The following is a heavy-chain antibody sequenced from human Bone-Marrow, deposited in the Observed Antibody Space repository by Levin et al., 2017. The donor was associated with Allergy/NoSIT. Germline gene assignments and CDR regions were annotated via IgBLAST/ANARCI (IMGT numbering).Heavy chain of an antibody. CDR1: GFTLTKYA. D-gene: IGHD2-15*01. CDR2: TLYDGTIK. J-gene: IGHJ3*02. V-gene: IGHV3-30-3*01. CDR3: ARPGVCSGEGCQGRDTFDI. Sequence: SGGSLRLSCAASGFTLTKYAMHWVRQAPGKGLEWVAVTLYDGTIKYYADSVQGRFTTSRDNSIDTLYLQMTSLLSADTAVYYCARPGVCSGEGCQGRDTFDIWGQGTMVTVS.